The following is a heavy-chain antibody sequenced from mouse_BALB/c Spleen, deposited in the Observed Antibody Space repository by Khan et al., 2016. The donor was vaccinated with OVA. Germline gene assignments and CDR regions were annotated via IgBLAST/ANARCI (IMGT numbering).Heavy chain of an antibody. V-gene: IGHV3-6*02. CDR3: ARGGAVVPYWYFDV. Sequence: EVQLVESGPGLVKPSQSLSLTCSVTGYSITSGYRWNWIRQFPGNKLEWMGYISYDGSNNYNPSLKNRISIARDTSKNQFFLKLNSVTTEDTATSYCARGGAVVPYWYFDVWGAGTTVTVSS. CDR1: GYSITSGYR. D-gene: IGHD6-1*01. CDR2: ISYDGSN. J-gene: IGHJ1*01.